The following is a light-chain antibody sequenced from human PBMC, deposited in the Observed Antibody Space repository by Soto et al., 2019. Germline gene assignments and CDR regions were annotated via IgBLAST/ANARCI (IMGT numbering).Light chain of an antibody. Sequence: EIVMTKSPATLSLSPGDRATLSCRARQNVTSSYLAWYQQNTGQDPSLIIYGASSRATGIPDRLSGSGSGTDFTLTISRLEPEEFAVYYCQQYGSSPRTFGQGTKVEIK. CDR2: GAS. CDR3: QQYGSSPRT. CDR1: QNVTSSY. V-gene: IGKV3-20*01. J-gene: IGKJ1*01.